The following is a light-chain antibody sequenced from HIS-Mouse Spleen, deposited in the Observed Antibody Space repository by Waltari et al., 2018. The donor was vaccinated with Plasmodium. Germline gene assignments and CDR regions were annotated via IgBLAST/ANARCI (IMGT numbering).Light chain of an antibody. Sequence: QPVLTQPPSSSASPGESARLTCTLPSDINVGSYNIYWYQQKTGSPPRYLLYYYSDSDKGQGSGVTSRFSGSKDASANTGILLISGLQSEDEADYYCMIWPSNASGVFGGGTKLTVL. CDR1: SDINVGSYN. V-gene: IGLV5-37*01. CDR3: MIWPSNASGV. CDR2: YYSDSDK. J-gene: IGLJ3*02.